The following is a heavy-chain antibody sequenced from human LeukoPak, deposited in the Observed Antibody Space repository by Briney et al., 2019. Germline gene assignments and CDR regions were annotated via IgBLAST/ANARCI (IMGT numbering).Heavy chain of an antibody. J-gene: IGHJ5*02. CDR3: ARDLFQGYYYDSSGYLGFDP. CDR2: ISAYNGNT. CDR1: GYTFTIYG. V-gene: IGHV1-18*01. D-gene: IGHD3-22*01. Sequence: ASVTVSFTASGYTFTIYGISWVRQAPGQGKGWMGWISAYNGNTNYAQKLQGRVTMTTDTSTSTAYMELRSLRSDDTAVYYCARDLFQGYYYDSSGYLGFDPWGQGTLVTVSS.